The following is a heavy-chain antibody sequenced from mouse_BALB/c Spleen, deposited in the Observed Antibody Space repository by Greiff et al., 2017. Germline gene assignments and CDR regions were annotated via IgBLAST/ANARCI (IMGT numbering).Heavy chain of an antibody. J-gene: IGHJ1*01. CDR1: GFNIKDTY. CDR2: IDPANGNT. Sequence: EVQLQQSGAELVKPGASVKLSCTASGFNIKDTYMHWVKQRPEQGLEWIGRIDPANGNTKYDPKFQGKATITADTSSNTAYLQLSSLTSEDTAVYYCARDYYGSSYWYFDVWGAGTTDTVSS. V-gene: IGHV14-3*02. CDR3: ARDYYGSSYWYFDV. D-gene: IGHD1-1*01.